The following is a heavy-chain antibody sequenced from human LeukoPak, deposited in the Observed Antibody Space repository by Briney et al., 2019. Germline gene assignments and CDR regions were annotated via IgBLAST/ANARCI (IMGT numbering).Heavy chain of an antibody. D-gene: IGHD3-10*01. CDR2: ISGSGGST. CDR3: AKDRDSFSGSDAFDI. V-gene: IGHV3-23*01. J-gene: IGHJ3*02. CDR1: GFTFSGYG. Sequence: GGSLRLSCAASGFTFSGYGMSWVRQAPGKGLEWVSAISGSGGSTYYADSVKGRFTISRDNSKNTLYLQMNSLRAEDTAVYYCAKDRDSFSGSDAFDIWGQGTMVTVSS.